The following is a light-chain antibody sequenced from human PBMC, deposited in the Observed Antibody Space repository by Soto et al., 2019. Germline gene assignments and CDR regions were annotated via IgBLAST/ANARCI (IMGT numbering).Light chain of an antibody. CDR2: EVS. J-gene: IGLJ2*01. V-gene: IGLV2-8*02. CDR3: SSYADSIVL. CDR1: SSDVGGYNY. Sequence: QSALTQPPSASRSPGQSVTISCTGTSSDVGGYNYVSWYQQHPGKAPKLMISEVSKRPSGVPDRFSGSKSGNTASLTVSGLQAEDEADYYCSSYADSIVLFGGGTQLTVL.